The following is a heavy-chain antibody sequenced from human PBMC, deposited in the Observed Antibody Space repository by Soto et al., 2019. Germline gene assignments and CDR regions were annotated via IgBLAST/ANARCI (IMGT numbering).Heavy chain of an antibody. CDR3: ARDQGISAAGNYYYYYGMDV. CDR1: GFTFSSYA. Sequence: QVQLVESGGGMVQPGRSLRLSCAASGFTFSSYAMHWVRQAPGKGLEWVAVISYDGSNKYYADSVKGRFTISRDNSKNTLYLQMNSLRAEDTAVYYCARDQGISAAGNYYYYYGMDVWGQGTTVTVSS. J-gene: IGHJ6*02. D-gene: IGHD6-13*01. V-gene: IGHV3-30-3*01. CDR2: ISYDGSNK.